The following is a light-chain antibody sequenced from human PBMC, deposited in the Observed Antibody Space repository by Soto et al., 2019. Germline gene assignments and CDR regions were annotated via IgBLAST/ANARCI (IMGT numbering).Light chain of an antibody. CDR2: VAS. CDR1: QSISNS. V-gene: IGKV1-39*01. J-gene: IGKJ2*01. Sequence: DLQMTQSLSSLSASVGDTVTITCRASQSISNSLSWYQQKPGKAPKFLIYVASTLQRGVPSRFSGSGSGTDFTLTISSLQTEDVATYYCQQTFSPPYTFGQGTKLEIK. CDR3: QQTFSPPYT.